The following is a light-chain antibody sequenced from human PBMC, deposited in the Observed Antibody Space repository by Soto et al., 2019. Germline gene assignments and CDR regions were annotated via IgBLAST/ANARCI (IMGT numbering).Light chain of an antibody. Sequence: QSVLTQPPSASGSPGQSVTISCTGTSSDVGSYDYVSWYQQHPGKAPKLMIYEVSKRPSGVPDRFSGSKSGNTASLTVSGLQAEDEADYYSSSSAGSNNWGVFGGGTKLTVL. J-gene: IGLJ3*02. CDR3: SSSAGSNNWGV. CDR2: EVS. CDR1: SSDVGSYDY. V-gene: IGLV2-8*01.